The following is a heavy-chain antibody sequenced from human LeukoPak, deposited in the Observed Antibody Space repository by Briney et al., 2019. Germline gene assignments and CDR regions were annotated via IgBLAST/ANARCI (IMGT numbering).Heavy chain of an antibody. CDR3: ASWSGVPGAAY. CDR2: IIPIFGTA. CDR1: GGTFSSYA. V-gene: IGHV1-69*05. J-gene: IGHJ4*02. D-gene: IGHD3-3*01. Sequence: SVKVSCKASGGTFSSYAISWVRQAPGQGLEWMERIIPIFGTANYAQKFQGRVTITTDESTSTAYMELSSLRSEDTAVYYCASWSGVPGAAYWGQGTLVTVSS.